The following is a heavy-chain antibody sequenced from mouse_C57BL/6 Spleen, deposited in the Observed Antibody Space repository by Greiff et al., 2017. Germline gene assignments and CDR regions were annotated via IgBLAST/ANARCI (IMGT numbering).Heavy chain of an antibody. V-gene: IGHV5-4*01. CDR3: ARDAEYFDV. J-gene: IGHJ1*03. Sequence: EVQVVESGGGLVKPGGSLKLSCAASGFTFSSYAMSWVRQTPEKRLEWVATISDGGSYTYYPDNVKGRFTISRDNAKNNLYLQMSHLKSEDTAMYYCARDAEYFDVWGTGTTVTVSS. CDR2: ISDGGSYT. CDR1: GFTFSSYA.